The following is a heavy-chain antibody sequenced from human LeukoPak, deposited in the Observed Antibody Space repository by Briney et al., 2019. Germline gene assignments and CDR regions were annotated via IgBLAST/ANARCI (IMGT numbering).Heavy chain of an antibody. CDR1: GGSISSGGYY. Sequence: SETLSLTCTVSGGSISSGGYYWSWIRQPAGKGLEWIGRIYTSGSTNYNPSLKSRVTMSVDTSKNQFSLKLSSVTAADTAVYYCATHDFWSGHSSSAFDIWGQGTMVTVSS. CDR2: IYTSGST. CDR3: ATHDFWSGHSSSAFDI. D-gene: IGHD3-3*01. V-gene: IGHV4-61*02. J-gene: IGHJ3*02.